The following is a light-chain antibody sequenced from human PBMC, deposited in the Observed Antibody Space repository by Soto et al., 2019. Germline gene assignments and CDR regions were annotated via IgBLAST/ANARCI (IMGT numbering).Light chain of an antibody. J-gene: IGKJ1*01. CDR3: QQYNNSAPCK. V-gene: IGKV3-15*01. Sequence: RQSPATLSVSPGERATISCRASQSVSFNLAWYQQKPGQAPRLLIYGVSTRATGVPARFSGSGSVTEFTLTITSLESEDSAVYYCQQYNNSAPCKFGQGTK. CDR2: GVS. CDR1: QSVSFN.